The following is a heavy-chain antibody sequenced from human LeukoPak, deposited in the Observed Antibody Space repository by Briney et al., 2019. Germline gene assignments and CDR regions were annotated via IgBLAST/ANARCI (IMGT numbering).Heavy chain of an antibody. Sequence: GGSLRLSCAASGFTFSSYAMHWVRQAPGKGLEWMAVISYDGSNKYYADSVKGRFTISRDNSKNTLYLQMNSLRAEDTAVYYCARDGGYSYGFNYHYYYGMDVWGQGTTVTVSS. CDR3: ARDGGYSYGFNYHYYYGMDV. J-gene: IGHJ6*02. V-gene: IGHV3-30-3*01. CDR2: ISYDGSNK. D-gene: IGHD5-18*01. CDR1: GFTFSSYA.